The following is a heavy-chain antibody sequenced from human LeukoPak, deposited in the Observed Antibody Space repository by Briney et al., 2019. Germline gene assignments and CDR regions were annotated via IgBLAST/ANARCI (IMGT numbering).Heavy chain of an antibody. CDR3: AKDSSGYYGVFDY. CDR2: ISWNSGSI. J-gene: IGHJ4*02. Sequence: GGSLRLSCAASGFTFDDYAMHWVRQAPGKGLVWVSGISWNSGSIGYADSVKSRFTISRDNAKNSLYLQMNSLRAEDTALYYCAKDSSGYYGVFDYWGQGTLVTVSS. V-gene: IGHV3-9*01. D-gene: IGHD3-22*01. CDR1: GFTFDDYA.